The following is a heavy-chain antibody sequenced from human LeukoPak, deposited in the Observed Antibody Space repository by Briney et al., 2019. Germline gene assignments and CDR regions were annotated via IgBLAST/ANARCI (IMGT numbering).Heavy chain of an antibody. J-gene: IGHJ4*02. V-gene: IGHV3-48*03. Sequence: PGGSLRLSCAASGFTFSTYEMNWVRQAPGKGLEWVSYISGSGSTIYYADSVEGRFTISRDNANNSLYLQMNSLRAEDTAVYYCVRSRWLQLGYFDCWGQGILVTVSS. CDR2: ISGSGSTI. CDR1: GFTFSTYE. CDR3: VRSRWLQLGYFDC. D-gene: IGHD5-24*01.